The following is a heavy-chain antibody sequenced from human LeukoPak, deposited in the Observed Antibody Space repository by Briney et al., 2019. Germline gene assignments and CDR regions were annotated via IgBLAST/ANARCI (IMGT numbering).Heavy chain of an antibody. CDR2: IKQDGSEK. CDR1: GFTFSSYW. V-gene: IGHV3-7*01. Sequence: PGGSLRLSCAASGFTFSSYWMSWVRQAPGKGLEWVANIKQDGSEKYYVDSVKGRFTISRDNAKTSLYLQMNSLRVEDTAVYYCARETGYSSSWTDNWFDPWGQGTLVTVSS. CDR3: ARETGYSSSWTDNWFDP. D-gene: IGHD6-13*01. J-gene: IGHJ5*02.